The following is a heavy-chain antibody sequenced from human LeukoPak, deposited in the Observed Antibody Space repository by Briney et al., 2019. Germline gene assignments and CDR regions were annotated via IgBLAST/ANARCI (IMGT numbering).Heavy chain of an antibody. CDR1: GGSISSSSYY. Sequence: PSETLSLTCTVSGGSISSSSYYWGWIRQPPGKGLEWIGSIYYSGSTYYNPSLKSRVTISADTSKNQFSLKLSSVTAADTAVYYCARGGFEYYYDSSGYYLHWGQGTLVTVSS. J-gene: IGHJ4*02. CDR3: ARGGFEYYYDSSGYYLH. CDR2: IYYSGST. V-gene: IGHV4-39*07. D-gene: IGHD3-22*01.